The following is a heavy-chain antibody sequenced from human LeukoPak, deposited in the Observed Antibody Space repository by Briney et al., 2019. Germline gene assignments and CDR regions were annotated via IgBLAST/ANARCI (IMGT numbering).Heavy chain of an antibody. V-gene: IGHV3-30*04. CDR1: GFTFSSYA. D-gene: IGHD1-26*01. CDR3: ARDRSKWELPRCAFDI. Sequence: GGSLRLSCAASGFTFSSYAMHWVRQAPGKGLEWVAVISYDGSNKYYADSVKGRFTISRDNSKNTLYLQMNSLRAEDTAVYYCARDRSKWELPRCAFDIWGQGTMVTVSS. CDR2: ISYDGSNK. J-gene: IGHJ3*02.